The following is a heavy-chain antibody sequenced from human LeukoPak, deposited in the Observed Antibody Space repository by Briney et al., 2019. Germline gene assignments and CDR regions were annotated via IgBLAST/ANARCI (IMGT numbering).Heavy chain of an antibody. Sequence: SETLSLTCAVSGGSISSSSYYWGWIRQPPGKGLEWIGSIYYSGSTYYNPSLKSRVTISVDTSKNQSSLKLSSVTAADTAVYYCARQRGRFLEWLPSGYFDYWGQGTLVTVSS. V-gene: IGHV4-39*01. D-gene: IGHD3-3*01. CDR2: IYYSGST. J-gene: IGHJ4*02. CDR3: ARQRGRFLEWLPSGYFDY. CDR1: GGSISSSSYY.